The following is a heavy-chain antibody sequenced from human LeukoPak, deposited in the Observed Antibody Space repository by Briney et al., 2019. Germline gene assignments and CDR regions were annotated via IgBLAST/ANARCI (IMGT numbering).Heavy chain of an antibody. V-gene: IGHV4-34*01. J-gene: IGHJ5*02. CDR2: INHSGST. Sequence: SETLSLTCAVYGGSFSGYYWSWIRQPPGKGLKWIGEINHSGSTNYNPSLKSRVTISVDTSKNQFSLRLSSVTAADTAVYYCARARGGYSSGWFDPWGQGTLVTVSS. D-gene: IGHD5-18*01. CDR3: ARARGGYSSGWFDP. CDR1: GGSFSGYY.